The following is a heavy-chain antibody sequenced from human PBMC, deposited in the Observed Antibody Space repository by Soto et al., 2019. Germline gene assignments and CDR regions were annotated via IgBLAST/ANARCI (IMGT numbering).Heavy chain of an antibody. CDR2: IYYSGST. Sequence: SETLSLTCTVSGGSISSSYYYWGWIRQPPGKGQEWIGSIYYSGSTYYNPSLKSRVTISVDTSKNQFSLKLSSVTAADTAVYYCARPGNYGSGSYLYYLDYWGQGTLVTVSS. CDR1: GGSISSSYYY. J-gene: IGHJ4*02. D-gene: IGHD3-10*01. V-gene: IGHV4-39*01. CDR3: ARPGNYGSGSYLYYLDY.